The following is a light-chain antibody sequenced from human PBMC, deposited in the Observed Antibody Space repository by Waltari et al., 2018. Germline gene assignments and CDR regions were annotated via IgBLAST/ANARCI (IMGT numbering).Light chain of an antibody. J-gene: IGKJ1*01. Sequence: EIVMTQSPATLSVSPGERATLSCRASQSVRSNLAWYQQKPGQPPRLLIYGASTRATGIPARFSGSWSGTEFTLTISSLQSEDFALYYCQQYNNWPPWTFGQGTKVEIK. CDR3: QQYNNWPPWT. CDR2: GAS. CDR1: QSVRSN. V-gene: IGKV3-15*01.